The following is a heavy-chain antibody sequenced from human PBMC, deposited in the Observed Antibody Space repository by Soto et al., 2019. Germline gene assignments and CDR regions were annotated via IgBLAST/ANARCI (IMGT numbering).Heavy chain of an antibody. D-gene: IGHD3-3*01. CDR1: GYTFTSYG. Sequence: QVQLVQSGAEVKKPGASVKVSCKASGYTFTSYGISWVRQAPGQGLEWMGWISAYNGNTNYAQKLRGRVTMTTDTSTSTDYIELRSLRSDDTAVYYCARDHESTTYYDFWSGYNDNYGMDVWGQGTTVTVSS. V-gene: IGHV1-18*04. CDR3: ARDHESTTYYDFWSGYNDNYGMDV. CDR2: ISAYNGNT. J-gene: IGHJ6*02.